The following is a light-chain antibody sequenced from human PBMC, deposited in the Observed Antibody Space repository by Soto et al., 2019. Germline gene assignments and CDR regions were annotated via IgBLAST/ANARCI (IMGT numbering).Light chain of an antibody. Sequence: QSALTQPHSVCGSPGQSVTISCSGTSIDVDDYVSWYQQHPGKAPKVIIYDVTERPSGVPDRFSGSKSGNAASLTVSGLQAEDEADYSCCAHVGSSTYVFGSGTKVTVL. J-gene: IGLJ1*01. CDR3: CAHVGSSTYV. V-gene: IGLV2-11*01. CDR1: SIDVDDY. CDR2: DVT.